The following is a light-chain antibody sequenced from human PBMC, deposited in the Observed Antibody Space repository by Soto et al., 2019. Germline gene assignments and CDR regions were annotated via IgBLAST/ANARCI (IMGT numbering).Light chain of an antibody. J-gene: IGLJ2*01. V-gene: IGLV4-69*01. CDR1: SGHSSYA. CDR3: QTWGTGIRV. CDR2: LNSDGSH. Sequence: QLVLTQSPSASASLGASVKLTCTLSSGHSSYAIAWHQQQPEKGPRYLMKLNSDGSHSKGDGIPDRFSGSSSGAERYLTISGLQSEDEADYYCQTWGTGIRVFGRGPKVTAL.